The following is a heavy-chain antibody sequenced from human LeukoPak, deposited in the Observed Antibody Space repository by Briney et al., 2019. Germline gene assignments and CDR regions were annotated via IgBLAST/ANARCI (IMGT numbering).Heavy chain of an antibody. Sequence: PSETLSLTCTVSGGSISSSSANWVWHRQPPGKGLVWIGSIYNSKNTYYNPSLKSRVTISAATSKNQFSLTLGSVSATATAVYYCVSPRGFSYRYFDYWGQGTLVTVSS. D-gene: IGHD5-18*01. J-gene: IGHJ4*02. CDR3: VSPRGFSYRYFDY. CDR2: IYNSKNT. CDR1: GGSISSSSAN. V-gene: IGHV4-39*01.